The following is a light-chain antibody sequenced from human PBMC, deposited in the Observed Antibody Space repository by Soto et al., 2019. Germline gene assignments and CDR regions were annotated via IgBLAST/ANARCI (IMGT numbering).Light chain of an antibody. CDR3: QQYDSTPPT. CDR2: GAS. J-gene: IGKJ1*01. CDR1: QSVNSNY. V-gene: IGKV3-20*01. Sequence: EIVLTQSPGTLSLSPGERATLSCRASQSVNSNYLAWYQRKPGQAPRLLIYGASNRATDIPYRFSASGSGTDFTLTITRLEAEDFAVYYCQQYDSTPPTFGQGTKVXVK.